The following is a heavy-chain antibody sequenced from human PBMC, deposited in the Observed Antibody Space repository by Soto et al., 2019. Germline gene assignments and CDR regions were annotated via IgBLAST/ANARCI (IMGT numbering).Heavy chain of an antibody. CDR2: ISSSGSTI. D-gene: IGHD6-6*01. J-gene: IGHJ6*02. V-gene: IGHV3-11*01. Sequence: XGSRNLSCAASGFTFSDYYMSWIRQAPGKGLEWVSYISSSGSTIYYADSVKGRFTISRDNAKNSLYLQMNSLRAEDTAVYYCARDTGLIAARRDYYYYGMDVWGQGTTVTVSS. CDR3: ARDTGLIAARRDYYYYGMDV. CDR1: GFTFSDYY.